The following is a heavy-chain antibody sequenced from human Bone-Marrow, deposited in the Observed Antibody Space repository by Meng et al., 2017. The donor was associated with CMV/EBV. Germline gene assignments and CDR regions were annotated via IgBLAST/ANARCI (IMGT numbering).Heavy chain of an antibody. CDR2: ISSSSSYV. CDR1: GFTFSSYS. D-gene: IGHD3-3*01. Sequence: GESLKISCAASGFTFSSYSMNWVRQAPGKGLEWVSSISSSSSYVYYADSVKGRFTISRDNAKNSLYLQMNSLRAEDTAVYYCARSAAYYDFWRANYYYYGMDVWGQGTTVTVSS. CDR3: ARSAAYYDFWRANYYYYGMDV. V-gene: IGHV3-21*01. J-gene: IGHJ6*02.